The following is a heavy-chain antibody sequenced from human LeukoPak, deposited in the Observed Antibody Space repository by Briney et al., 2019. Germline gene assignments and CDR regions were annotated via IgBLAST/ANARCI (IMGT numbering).Heavy chain of an antibody. Sequence: GRSLRLSCAASGFTFSSYGMHWVRQAPGKGLEWVAVIWYDGGNKYYADSVKGRFTISRDNSKNTLYLQMNSLRAEDTAVYYCARDAIAAAGADYWGQGTLVTVSS. CDR2: IWYDGGNK. J-gene: IGHJ4*02. D-gene: IGHD6-13*01. CDR1: GFTFSSYG. CDR3: ARDAIAAAGADY. V-gene: IGHV3-33*01.